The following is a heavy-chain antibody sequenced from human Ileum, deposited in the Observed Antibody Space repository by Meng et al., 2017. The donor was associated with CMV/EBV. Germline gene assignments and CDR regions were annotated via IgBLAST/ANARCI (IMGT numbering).Heavy chain of an antibody. D-gene: IGHD2-2*01. CDR3: ARLTTRYCSSTSCFWFDP. CDR1: TFTSYE. V-gene: IGHV1-8*01. Sequence: TFTSYEINWVRQATGQGLEWMGWMNPKTGNTGYAQKFEGRVTMTRNTSITTAYMELSSLKSEDTAVYYCARLTTRYCSSTSCFWFDPWGQGTLVTVSS. CDR2: MNPKTGNT. J-gene: IGHJ5*02.